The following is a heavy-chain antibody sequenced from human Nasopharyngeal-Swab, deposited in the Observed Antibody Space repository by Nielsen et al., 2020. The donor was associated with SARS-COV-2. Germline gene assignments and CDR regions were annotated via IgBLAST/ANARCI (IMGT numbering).Heavy chain of an antibody. J-gene: IGHJ4*02. CDR2: IIPIFGTA. CDR3: ARGEGSYTRSFDY. D-gene: IGHD1-26*01. Sequence: SVKVSCKASGGTFRSYAISWVRQAPGQGLEWMGGIIPIFGTANYAQKFQGRVTITADESTSTAYMELSSLRSEDTAVYYCARGEGSYTRSFDYWGQGTLVTVSS. V-gene: IGHV1-69*13. CDR1: GGTFRSYA.